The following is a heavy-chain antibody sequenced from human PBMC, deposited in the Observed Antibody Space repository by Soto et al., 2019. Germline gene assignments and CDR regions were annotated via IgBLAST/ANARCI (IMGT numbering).Heavy chain of an antibody. D-gene: IGHD5-18*01. CDR1: GFTFSSYS. CDR3: ARVLGYSYNFDY. Sequence: PGGSLRLSCAASGFTFSSYSMNWVRQAPGKGLEWVSSISSSSSYIYYADSVKGRFTISRDNAKNSLYLQMSSLRAEDTAVYYCARVLGYSYNFDYWGQGTLVTVSS. CDR2: ISSSSSYI. V-gene: IGHV3-21*01. J-gene: IGHJ4*02.